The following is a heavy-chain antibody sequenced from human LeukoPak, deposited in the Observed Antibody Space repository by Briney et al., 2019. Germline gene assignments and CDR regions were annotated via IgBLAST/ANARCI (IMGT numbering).Heavy chain of an antibody. CDR1: GFTFSSYG. V-gene: IGHV3-30*03. CDR2: ISYDGSNK. CDR3: ARTIFDY. Sequence: PGGSLRLSCAASGFTFSSYGMHWVRQAQGKGLEWVAVISYDGSNKYYADSVKGRFTISRDNSKNTLYLQMNSLRAEDTAVYYCARTIFDYWGQGTLVTVSS. J-gene: IGHJ4*02. D-gene: IGHD4/OR15-4a*01.